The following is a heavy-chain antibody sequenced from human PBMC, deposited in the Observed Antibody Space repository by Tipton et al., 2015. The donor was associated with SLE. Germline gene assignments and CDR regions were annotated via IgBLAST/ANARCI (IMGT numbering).Heavy chain of an antibody. CDR2: IKEDGSEE. V-gene: IGHV3-7*04. Sequence: LRLSCAASGFTFSSSWMSWVRQAPGKGLEWVANIKEDGSEEYYVNSLKGRFTISRDNAKSSLYLQMNSLRAEDTAVYYCARGDSSGLDYWGQGTLVTVSS. CDR3: ARGDSSGLDY. CDR1: GFTFSSSW. D-gene: IGHD6-19*01. J-gene: IGHJ4*02.